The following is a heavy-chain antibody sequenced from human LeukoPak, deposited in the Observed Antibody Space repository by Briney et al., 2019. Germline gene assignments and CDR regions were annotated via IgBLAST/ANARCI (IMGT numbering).Heavy chain of an antibody. D-gene: IGHD1-26*01. CDR2: ITSTSSYI. Sequence: PGGSLRLSCAASGFAISTYSMNWVRQAPGKELEWVSSITSTSSYIYYADSVKGRFTISRDNAKNSLYLQMNTLRAEDTAVYYCARVAGGSHHFDYWGQGTLVTVSS. CDR3: ARVAGGSHHFDY. J-gene: IGHJ4*02. CDR1: GFAISTYS. V-gene: IGHV3-21*01.